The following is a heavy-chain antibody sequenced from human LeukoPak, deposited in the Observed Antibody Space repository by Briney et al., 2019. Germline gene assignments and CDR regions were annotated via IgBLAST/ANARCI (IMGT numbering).Heavy chain of an antibody. Sequence: GRSLRLSCAASGFTFHDFAMHCVRQAPGKGLEWVAVISNDERNKYYRDSVKGRFTISRDNSKNTVYLQMNSLRTEDTAVYYCARPSPPGDGYNPCDYWGPGALVIVSS. J-gene: IGHJ4*02. D-gene: IGHD5-24*01. CDR2: ISNDERNK. CDR1: GFTFHDFA. V-gene: IGHV3-30*04. CDR3: ARPSPPGDGYNPCDY.